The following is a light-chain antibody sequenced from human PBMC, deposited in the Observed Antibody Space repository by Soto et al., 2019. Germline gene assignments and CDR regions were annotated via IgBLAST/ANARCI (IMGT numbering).Light chain of an antibody. CDR2: GVT. CDR1: QRVSSN. Sequence: EIVMTQSPATLSVSPGERATLSCRASQRVSSNLAWYQQKPGQAPRLLIYGVTTRATGIPARFSGSGSGTYFTFTIIILLSEDFAVYYCQQYNNWLRTFGQGTKVYIK. CDR3: QQYNNWLRT. J-gene: IGKJ1*01. V-gene: IGKV3-15*01.